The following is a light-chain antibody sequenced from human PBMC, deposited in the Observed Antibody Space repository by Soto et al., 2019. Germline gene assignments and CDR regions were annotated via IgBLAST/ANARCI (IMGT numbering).Light chain of an antibody. V-gene: IGKV1-39*01. CDR1: QSISSY. CDR2: AAS. J-gene: IGKJ5*01. CDR3: QQSYSTPIT. Sequence: DIQMTQSPSSLSASVGDRVTITCRASQSISSYLNWYQQKPGKAPKLLIYAASSLQSGVPSSFSGSGSETDFTLTISSLQPEDVATYYCQQSYSTPITVGQGTLLEIK.